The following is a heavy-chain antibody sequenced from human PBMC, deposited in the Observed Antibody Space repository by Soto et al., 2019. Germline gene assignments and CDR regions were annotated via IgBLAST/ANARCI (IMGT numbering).Heavy chain of an antibody. CDR1: GFTFSSYA. Sequence: GGSLRLSCAASGFTFSSYAMSWVRQAPGKGLEWVSAISGSGGSTYYADSVKGRFTISRDNSKNTLYLQMNSLRAEDTAVYYCAKGGSGYDWPYPAPIYYYYYYYMDVWGKGTTVTVSS. CDR2: ISGSGGST. J-gene: IGHJ6*03. CDR3: AKGGSGYDWPYPAPIYYYYYYYMDV. D-gene: IGHD5-12*01. V-gene: IGHV3-23*01.